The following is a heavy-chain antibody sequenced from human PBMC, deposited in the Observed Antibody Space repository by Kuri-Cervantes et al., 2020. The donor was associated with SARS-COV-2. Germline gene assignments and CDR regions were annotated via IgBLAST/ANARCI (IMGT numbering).Heavy chain of an antibody. CDR2: ISDSGGT. D-gene: IGHD3-3*01. Sequence: SETLSLTCTVSGGSISDCCWSWVRQPPGKGLEYIGYISDSGGTNYRSSLKSRLTISVDTSKNQFSLKLSSVTAADTAVYYCARDRRRITIFGVDEDIMDVWGQGTTVTVSS. J-gene: IGHJ6*02. CDR1: GGSISDCC. CDR3: ARDRRRITIFGVDEDIMDV. V-gene: IGHV4-59*12.